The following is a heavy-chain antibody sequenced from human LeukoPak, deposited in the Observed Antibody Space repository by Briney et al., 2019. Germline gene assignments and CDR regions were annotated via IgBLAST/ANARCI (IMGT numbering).Heavy chain of an antibody. CDR2: IKQDGSEK. J-gene: IGHJ5*01. Sequence: PGGSLRLSCAASGFTFSSYAMSRVRQAPGKGLEWVASIKQDGSEKYYVDSVRGRFTISRDNANNSLNLQMDSLRADDMAVYYCARGPPPRYSTSWFDYWGQGTLVTVSS. V-gene: IGHV3-7*05. D-gene: IGHD6-13*01. CDR1: GFTFSSYA. CDR3: ARGPPPRYSTSWFDY.